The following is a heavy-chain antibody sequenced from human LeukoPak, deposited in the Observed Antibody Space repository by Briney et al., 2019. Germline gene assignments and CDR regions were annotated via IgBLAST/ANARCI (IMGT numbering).Heavy chain of an antibody. V-gene: IGHV3-33*01. J-gene: IGHJ4*02. Sequence: SLTPSRALATLSPGSVGAQWDRQGADRVREWDAVTCYVGSNKYYADSVKGRFTISRDNSKSTVYLEMNSLRAEDTAVYYCAIGPRIAVAGTPLDYWGQGTLVTVSS. CDR2: TCYVGSNK. D-gene: IGHD6-19*01. CDR3: AIGPRIAVAGTPLDY. CDR1: TLSPGSVG.